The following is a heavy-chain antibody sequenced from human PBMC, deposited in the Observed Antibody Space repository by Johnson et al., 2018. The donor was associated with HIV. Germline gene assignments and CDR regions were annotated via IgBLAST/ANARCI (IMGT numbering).Heavy chain of an antibody. CDR1: GFTFSGYA. V-gene: IGHV3-23*04. D-gene: IGHD6-13*01. J-gene: IGHJ3*02. CDR2: ISGSGSSI. CDR3: AKVSSQSSSWYDAFDI. Sequence: VQLVESGGGLVQPGGSLRLSCAASGFTFSGYAMSWVRQAPGKGLEWVSAISGSGSSIYYADSVKGRFTISRDNSKNTLYLQMNSRRAEDTAVYYCAKVSSQSSSWYDAFDIWGQGTMVTVSS.